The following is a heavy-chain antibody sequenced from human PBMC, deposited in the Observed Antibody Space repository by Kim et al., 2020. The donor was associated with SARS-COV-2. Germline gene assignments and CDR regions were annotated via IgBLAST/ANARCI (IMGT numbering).Heavy chain of an antibody. CDR2: IYYTGST. J-gene: IGHJ4*02. Sequence: SETLSLTCTVSGGSISSSSYYWGWIRQPPGKGLEWIGSIYYTGSTYYNPSLKSRVTISVDTSKNQFSLKLSSVTAADTAVYYCARVPYYDILTGYLGYYFDYWGQGTLVTVSS. D-gene: IGHD3-9*01. V-gene: IGHV4-39*07. CDR3: ARVPYYDILTGYLGYYFDY. CDR1: GGSISSSSYY.